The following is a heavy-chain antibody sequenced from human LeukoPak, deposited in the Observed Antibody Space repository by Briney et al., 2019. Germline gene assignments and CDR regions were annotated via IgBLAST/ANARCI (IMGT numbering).Heavy chain of an antibody. Sequence: PSETLSLTCTVSGGSISTYYWSWIRQPPGKGLEWIGIIYYSGSTNYNPSLKSRVTILVDTSKNQFSLELSSVTAADTAVYYCARVGVPAALGLNWFDPWGQGTLVTVSS. J-gene: IGHJ5*02. CDR2: IYYSGST. CDR1: GGSISTYY. D-gene: IGHD2-2*01. V-gene: IGHV4-59*01. CDR3: ARVGVPAALGLNWFDP.